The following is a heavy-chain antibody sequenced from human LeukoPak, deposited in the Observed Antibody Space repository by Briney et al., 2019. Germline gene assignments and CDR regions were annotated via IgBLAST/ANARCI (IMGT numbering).Heavy chain of an antibody. CDR2: MNPSSGDT. J-gene: IGHJ4*02. Sequence: GASVKVSCKSSGYTFINYYMHWVRQATGQGLEYMGWMNPSSGDTGYAQKFQGRVAMTRSTSISTAYMELSSLRFEDTAVYYCSRSVRNGHIDYWGQGTLVTVSS. CDR3: SRSVRNGHIDY. D-gene: IGHD2-21*01. V-gene: IGHV1-8*02. CDR1: GYTFINYY.